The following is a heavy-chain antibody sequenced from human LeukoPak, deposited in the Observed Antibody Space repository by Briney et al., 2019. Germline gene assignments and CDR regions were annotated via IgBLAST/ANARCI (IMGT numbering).Heavy chain of an antibody. V-gene: IGHV3-30*02. CDR3: AKSQFGYSSSSFDS. CDR2: IRYDGSNK. CDR1: GFSFSSYG. D-gene: IGHD6-6*01. Sequence: PGGSLRLSCAASGFSFSSYGMHWVRQAPGKGLEWVAFIRYDGSNKYYADSVKGRFTISRDNSKNTLYVQMNSLRAEDTAVYYCAKSQFGYSSSSFDSWGQGTLVTVSS. J-gene: IGHJ4*02.